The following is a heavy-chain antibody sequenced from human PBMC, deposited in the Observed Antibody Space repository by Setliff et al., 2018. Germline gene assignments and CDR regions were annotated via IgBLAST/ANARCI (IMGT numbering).Heavy chain of an antibody. CDR3: TTDPSATFGGVIGAAFDM. V-gene: IGHV3-15*07. CDR2: IKGKTDGLAT. Sequence: GESLKISCAASGFTFSNAWMNWVRQAPGKGLEWVGRIKGKTDGLATDYAAPVKGRFTISRDDSTNKLYLQMNSLKTEDTAVYYCTTDPSATFGGVIGAAFDMWVQGTMVTVSS. CDR1: GFTFSNAW. D-gene: IGHD3-16*01. J-gene: IGHJ3*02.